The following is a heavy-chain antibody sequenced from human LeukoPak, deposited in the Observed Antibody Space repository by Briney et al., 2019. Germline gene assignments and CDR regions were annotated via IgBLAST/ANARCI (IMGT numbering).Heavy chain of an antibody. V-gene: IGHV3-33*01. D-gene: IGHD6-13*01. CDR2: IWYDGSNK. J-gene: IGHJ4*02. Sequence: GRSLRLSCAASGFTFSSYGMHWVRQAPGKGLEWVAVIWYDGSNKYYADSVKGRFTISRDNSKNTLYLQMNSVRAEDTAVYYCARDPSRPYSSSWLDYWGQGTLVTVSS. CDR3: ARDPSRPYSSSWLDY. CDR1: GFTFSSYG.